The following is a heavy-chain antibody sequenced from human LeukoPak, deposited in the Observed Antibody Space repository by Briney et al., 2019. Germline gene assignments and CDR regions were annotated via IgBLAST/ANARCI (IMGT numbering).Heavy chain of an antibody. CDR3: ARHVYYDYVWGSYRYSGFDY. V-gene: IGHV4-34*01. J-gene: IGHJ4*02. CDR2: INHSGST. Sequence: PSETLSLTCAVYGGSFSGYYWSWIRQPPGKGLEWIGEINHSGSTNYNPSLKSRVTISVDTSKNQFSLKLSSVTAADTAVYYCARHVYYDYVWGSYRYSGFDYWGQGTLVTVSS. CDR1: GGSFSGYY. D-gene: IGHD3-16*02.